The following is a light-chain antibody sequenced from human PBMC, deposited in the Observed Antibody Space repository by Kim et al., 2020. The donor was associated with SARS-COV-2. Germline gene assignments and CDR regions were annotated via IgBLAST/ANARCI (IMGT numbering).Light chain of an antibody. V-gene: IGKV1-6*02. Sequence: AIQMTQSPSSLSASVGDRVTITCRASQAIRNELAWYQQQPGKAPKLLIYMASTIQSGVPSRFSGSGFGTDFTLTISNLQPEDLATYYCLQEYEYPRTFGEGTKVDFK. J-gene: IGKJ4*01. CDR2: MAS. CDR1: QAIRNE. CDR3: LQEYEYPRT.